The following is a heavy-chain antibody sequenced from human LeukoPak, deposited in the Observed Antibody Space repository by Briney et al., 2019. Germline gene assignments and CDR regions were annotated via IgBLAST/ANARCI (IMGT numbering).Heavy chain of an antibody. CDR2: IYYSGST. D-gene: IGHD3/OR15-3a*01. CDR3: ARVDGRI. Sequence: PSETLSLTCTVAGGSISSYYWSWIRQPPGKGLEWIGYIYYSGSTNYIPSLKSRVTISVDTSKNQFSLKLSSVTAADTAVYYCARVDGRIWGQGTMVTVSS. V-gene: IGHV4-59*01. J-gene: IGHJ3*02. CDR1: GGSISSYY.